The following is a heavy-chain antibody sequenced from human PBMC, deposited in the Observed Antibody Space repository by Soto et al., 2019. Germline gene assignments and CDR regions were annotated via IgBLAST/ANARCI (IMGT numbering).Heavy chain of an antibody. V-gene: IGHV4-39*01. CDR1: GGSISSSGYY. CDR3: ASLERYYYDSSGSPDAFDI. J-gene: IGHJ3*02. Sequence: SETLSLTCTFSGGSISSSGYYWGWIRQPPGKGLEWIGSIYYSGSTYYNPSLKRRVTISVDTSKNQFSLKLRSVTPADSAVYYCASLERYYYDSSGSPDAFDIWRQVTMVTVSS. D-gene: IGHD3-22*01. CDR2: IYYSGST.